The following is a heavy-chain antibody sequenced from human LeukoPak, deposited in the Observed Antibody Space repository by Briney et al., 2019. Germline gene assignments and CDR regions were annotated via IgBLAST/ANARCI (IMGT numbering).Heavy chain of an antibody. CDR2: IKPSDGDT. V-gene: IGHV1-2*02. J-gene: IGHJ4*02. CDR1: GYTFSGHY. Sequence: ASVKVSCKASGYTFSGHYMHWVRQAPGQGLEWMGWIKPSDGDTNYAQNFQGRVTMTRDTSISTAYMELSSLRSDDTAVYYCASPPLSSAMYYAHWGQGTLVTVSS. D-gene: IGHD1-26*01. CDR3: ASPPLSSAMYYAH.